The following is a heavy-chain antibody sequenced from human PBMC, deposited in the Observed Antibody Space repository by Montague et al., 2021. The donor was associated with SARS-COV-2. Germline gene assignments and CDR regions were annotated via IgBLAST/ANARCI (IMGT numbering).Heavy chain of an antibody. D-gene: IGHD3-3*01. CDR1: GGSISSGSYY. J-gene: IGHJ3*02. CDR3: ARILETYYDFWSGERAIDAFDI. V-gene: IGHV4-61*02. Sequence: TLSLTCTVPGGSISSGSYYWSWIRQPAGKGLEWIGRIYTSGSTNYNPSLKSRVTISVDTSKNQFSLKLSSVTAADTAVYYCARILETYYDFWSGERAIDAFDIWGQGTMVTVSS. CDR2: IYTSGST.